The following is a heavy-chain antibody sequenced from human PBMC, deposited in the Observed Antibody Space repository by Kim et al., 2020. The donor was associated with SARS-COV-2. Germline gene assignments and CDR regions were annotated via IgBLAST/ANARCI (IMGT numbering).Heavy chain of an antibody. CDR2: IYYSGST. V-gene: IGHV4-39*01. J-gene: IGHJ6*02. CDR3: ARHQDVFYSVVVPAAIYPHDYYGMDV. Sequence: SETLSLTCTVSGGSISSSSYYWGWIRQPPGKGLEWIGSIYYSGSTYYNPSLKSRVTISVDTSKNQFSLKLSSVTAADTAVYYCARHQDVFYSVVVPAAIYPHDYYGMDVWGQGTTVTVSS. D-gene: IGHD2-2*02. CDR1: GGSISSSSYY.